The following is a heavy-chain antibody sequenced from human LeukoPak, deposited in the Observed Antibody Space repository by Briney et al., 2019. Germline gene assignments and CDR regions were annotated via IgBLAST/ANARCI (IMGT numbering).Heavy chain of an antibody. V-gene: IGHV3-21*01. J-gene: IGHJ4*02. CDR3: AITAGGLFDY. CDR2: ISSSSSYI. CDR1: GFTFSSYS. Sequence: PGGSLRLSCAASGFTFSSYSMNWVRQAPGKGLEWVSSISSSSSYIYYADSVKGRFTISRDNSKNTLYLQMNSLRAEDTAVYYCAITAGGLFDYWGQGTLVTVSS. D-gene: IGHD2-8*02.